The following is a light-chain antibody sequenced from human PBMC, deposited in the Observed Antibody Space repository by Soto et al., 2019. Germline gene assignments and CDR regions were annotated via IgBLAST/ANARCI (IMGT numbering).Light chain of an antibody. CDR1: SSDVGDYNL. J-gene: IGLJ7*01. Sequence: QSVLTQPASVSGSPGQSITISCTGTSSDVGDYNLLSWYQQHPGKAPRLLIHEGSRRPSGISDRFSGSKSHNTVSLTISGLQPEDEADYYCCSYGRNGLVVFGGGTQLTVL. V-gene: IGLV2-23*01. CDR2: EGS. CDR3: CSYGRNGLVV.